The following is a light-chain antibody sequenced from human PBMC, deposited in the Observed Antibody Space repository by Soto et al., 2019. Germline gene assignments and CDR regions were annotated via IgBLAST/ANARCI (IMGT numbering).Light chain of an antibody. CDR1: QDISKY. J-gene: IGKJ5*01. CDR3: QQYDNLPIT. V-gene: IGKV1-33*01. Sequence: DIHMTQAPVSRSPSGGDSVTSTCQASQDISKYLNWYQQKPGKAPKLLIYDASNLETGVPSRFSGSGSGTDFTFTISSLQPEDIATYYCQQYDNLPITFGQGTRLEIK. CDR2: DAS.